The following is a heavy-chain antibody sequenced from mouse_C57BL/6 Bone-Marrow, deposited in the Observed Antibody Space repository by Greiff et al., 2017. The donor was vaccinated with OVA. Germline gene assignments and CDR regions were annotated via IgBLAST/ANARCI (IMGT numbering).Heavy chain of an antibody. V-gene: IGHV1-39*01. J-gene: IGHJ1*03. CDR1: GYSFTDYN. D-gene: IGHD2-3*01. CDR3: ARSGIYDGSWYFDV. CDR2: INPNYGTT. Sequence: EVQGVESGPELVKPGASVKISCKASGYSFTDYNMNWVKQSNGKSLEWIGVINPNYGTTSYNQKFKGKATLTVDQSSSTAYMQLNSLTSEDAAVYYCARSGIYDGSWYFDVWGTGTTVTVSS.